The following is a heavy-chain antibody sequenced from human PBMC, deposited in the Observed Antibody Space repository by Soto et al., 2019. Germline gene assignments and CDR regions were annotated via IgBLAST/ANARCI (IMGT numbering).Heavy chain of an antibody. CDR3: ARVPWGGTFYFDV. D-gene: IGHD2-21*01. CDR2: IFPGDSDP. CDR1: GYIFTDYW. J-gene: IGHJ4*02. V-gene: IGHV5-51*01. Sequence: GESLKISCKGSGYIFTDYWIAWVRQMPGEGLEWMGIIFPGDSDPRYSPPFQGQVTISADKSISTAYLQWSSLKASDTALYYCARVPWGGTFYFDVWGLGTLVTVSS.